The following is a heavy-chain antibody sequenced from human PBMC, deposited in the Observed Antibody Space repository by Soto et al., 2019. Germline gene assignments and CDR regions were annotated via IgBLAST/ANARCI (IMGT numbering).Heavy chain of an antibody. J-gene: IGHJ5*02. V-gene: IGHV4-30-4*01. CDR1: GGSISSGDYY. CDR3: ARGRHSSSWYWFPHNWFDP. Sequence: QVQLQESGPGLVKPSQTLSLTCTVSGGSISSGDYYWSWIRQPPWKGLEWIGYIYYSGSTYYNPSLKSRVTISVDTSKNQFSLKLSSVTAADTAVYYCARGRHSSSWYWFPHNWFDPWGQGTLVTVSS. D-gene: IGHD6-13*01. CDR2: IYYSGST.